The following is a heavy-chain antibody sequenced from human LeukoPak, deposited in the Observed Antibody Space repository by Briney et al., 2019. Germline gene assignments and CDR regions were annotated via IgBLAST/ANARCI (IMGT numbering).Heavy chain of an antibody. CDR2: INPNSGGT. CDR3: ARLPIAAAEYYYYGMDV. CDR1: GYTFTGYY. D-gene: IGHD6-13*01. V-gene: IGHV1-2*02. J-gene: IGHJ6*02. Sequence: VASVKVSCKASGYTFTGYYMHWVRQAPGQGLEWMGWINPNSGGTNYAQKFQGRVTMTRDTSISTAYMELSRLRSDDTAVYYCARLPIAAAEYYYYGMDVWGQGTTVTVSS.